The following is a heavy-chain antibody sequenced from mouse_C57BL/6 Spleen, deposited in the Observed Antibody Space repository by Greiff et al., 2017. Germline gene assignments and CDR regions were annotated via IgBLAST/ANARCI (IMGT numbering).Heavy chain of an antibody. Sequence: QVQLQQPGAELVKPGASVKMSCKASGYSFTSYCMHWVKQRPGRGLEWIGRIDPNCGGTRYNEKFKSQATLTVDKPSSTAYMQLSSLTSEDAAVCYCASGRTFDYWGQGTTLTVSS. CDR1: GYSFTSYC. J-gene: IGHJ2*01. CDR2: IDPNCGGT. CDR3: ASGRTFDY. V-gene: IGHV1-72*01.